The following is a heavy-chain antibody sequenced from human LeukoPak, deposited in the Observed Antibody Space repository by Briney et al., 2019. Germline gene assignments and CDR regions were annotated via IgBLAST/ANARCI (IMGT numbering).Heavy chain of an antibody. CDR1: GFTFSSYA. J-gene: IGHJ4*02. CDR3: GRGSVGFGELNY. V-gene: IGHV3-30-3*01. CDR2: ISYDGSNK. D-gene: IGHD3-10*01. Sequence: PGRSLRLSCAASGFTFSSYAMHWVRQAPGKGLEWVAVISYDGSNKFYADSVKGRFTLSRDNSKNTLYLQMNSLRIEDTAVYYCGRGSVGFGELNYWGRGTLVTVSS.